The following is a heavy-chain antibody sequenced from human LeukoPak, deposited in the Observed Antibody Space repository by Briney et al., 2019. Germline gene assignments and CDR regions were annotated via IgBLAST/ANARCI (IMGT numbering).Heavy chain of an antibody. Sequence: GASVKVSCKASGYTFTGYYMHWVRQAPGQGLEWMGWINPNSGGTNYPQKFQGRVTMTRDTSISTAYMELSSLTSDDTAVYYCARRGLIVAADYWGQGTLVTVSS. CDR2: INPNSGGT. J-gene: IGHJ4*02. CDR3: ARRGLIVAADY. V-gene: IGHV1-2*02. D-gene: IGHD6-25*01. CDR1: GYTFTGYY.